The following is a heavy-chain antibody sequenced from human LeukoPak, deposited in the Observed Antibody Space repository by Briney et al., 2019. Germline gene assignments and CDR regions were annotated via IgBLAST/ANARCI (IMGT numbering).Heavy chain of an antibody. J-gene: IGHJ2*01. D-gene: IGHD3-10*01. CDR3: ASLHHYYGSGSYYNPGYFDL. CDR1: GGSISSGGYS. V-gene: IGHV4-30-2*01. CDR2: IYHSGST. Sequence: SQTLSLTCAVSGGSISSGGYSWSWIRQPPGKGLEWIGYIYHSGSTYYNPSLKSRVTISVDRSKNQFSLKLSSVTAADTAVYYCASLHHYYGSGSYYNPGYFDLWGRGTLVTVSS.